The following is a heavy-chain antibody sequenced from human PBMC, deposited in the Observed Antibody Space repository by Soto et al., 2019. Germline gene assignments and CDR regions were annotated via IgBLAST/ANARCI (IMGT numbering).Heavy chain of an antibody. Sequence: PSETLSLTCAVDGGSFSGYYWSWIRQPPGKGLEWIGEINHSGSTNYNPSLKSRVTISVDTSKNQFSLKLSSVTAADTAVYYCARGAIVLMVYASPSEYFQHWGQGTLVTVSS. V-gene: IGHV4-34*01. D-gene: IGHD2-8*01. J-gene: IGHJ1*01. CDR3: ARGAIVLMVYASPSEYFQH. CDR1: GGSFSGYY. CDR2: INHSGST.